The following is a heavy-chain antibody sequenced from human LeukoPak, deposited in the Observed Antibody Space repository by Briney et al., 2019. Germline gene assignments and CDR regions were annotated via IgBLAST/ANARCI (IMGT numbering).Heavy chain of an antibody. Sequence: PSETLSLTCTVSGGSISSSSYYWGWIRQPPGKGLEWIGSIYYSGNTYYNPSLKSRVTISVDTSKNQFSLKLSSVTAADTAVYYCARGRIRWPFDYWGQGTLVTVSS. CDR2: IYYSGNT. CDR1: GGSISSSSYY. V-gene: IGHV4-39*01. D-gene: IGHD4-23*01. CDR3: ARGRIRWPFDY. J-gene: IGHJ4*02.